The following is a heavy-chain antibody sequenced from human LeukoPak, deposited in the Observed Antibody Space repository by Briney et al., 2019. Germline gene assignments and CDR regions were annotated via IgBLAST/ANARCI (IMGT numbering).Heavy chain of an antibody. J-gene: IGHJ3*01. CDR2: ISGSTTYT. V-gene: IGHV3-11*05. CDR3: ARDREVVAFDV. D-gene: IGHD2-15*01. CDR1: GFTFSDYY. Sequence: GGSLRLSCAASGFTFSDYYMSWIRHPPGKGLEWVSYISGSTTYTNYADSVRGRFTISRDNSKNSLYLRMNSLRAEDTAVYYCARDREVVAFDVWGQGTMVTVSS.